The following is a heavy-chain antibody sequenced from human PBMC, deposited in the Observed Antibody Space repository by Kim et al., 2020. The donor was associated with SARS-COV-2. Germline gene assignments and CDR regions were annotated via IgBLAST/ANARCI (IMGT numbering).Heavy chain of an antibody. V-gene: IGHV6-1*01. D-gene: IGHD5-18*01. CDR2: FY. Sequence: FYDYATLVESPITINPDTSKNQFSLQLKSVTPEDTAVYYCARAVATAFDFWGQGTLVTVSS. CDR3: ARAVATAFDF. J-gene: IGHJ4*02.